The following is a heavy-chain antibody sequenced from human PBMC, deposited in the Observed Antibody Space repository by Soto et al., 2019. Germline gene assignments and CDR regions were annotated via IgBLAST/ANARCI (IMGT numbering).Heavy chain of an antibody. CDR1: GGSMSSYY. V-gene: IGHV4-59*01. J-gene: IGHJ4*02. D-gene: IGHD5-18*01. CDR3: ARGYSYGKYDS. Sequence: SETLSLTCTVSGGSMSSYYWTWLRQSPGRGLEWIGYIYYTGNTNYNSSLKGRVTLSMDTSKTQFSLRLTSVTAADTAVYYCARGYSYGKYDSWGQGTLVTVSS. CDR2: IYYTGNT.